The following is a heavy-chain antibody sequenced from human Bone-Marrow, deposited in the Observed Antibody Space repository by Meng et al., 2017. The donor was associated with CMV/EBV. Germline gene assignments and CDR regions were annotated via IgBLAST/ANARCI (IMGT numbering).Heavy chain of an antibody. Sequence: GGSLRLSCAASGFTFSSYWMSWVRQAPGKGLEWVANIKQDGSEKYYVDSVKGRFTISRDNAKNSLYLQMNSLRAEDTAVYYCARVVWCSSTSCYGRSYNWFDPWGQGTLVTVSS. CDR1: GFTFSSYW. D-gene: IGHD2-2*01. V-gene: IGHV3-7*01. J-gene: IGHJ5*02. CDR2: IKQDGSEK. CDR3: ARVVWCSSTSCYGRSYNWFDP.